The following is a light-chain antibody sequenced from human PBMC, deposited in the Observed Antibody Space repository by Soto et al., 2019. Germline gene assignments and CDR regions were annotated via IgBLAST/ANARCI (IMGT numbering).Light chain of an antibody. Sequence: EIVLTQSPATLSLSPGERATLSCRASQSVSNYLAWFQQKPGQAPRLLIYDASNRATGIPARFSGSGSGTEFTLTISSLEPEEFAVYYCQQRSSWPLLTFGGGTKVEI. CDR1: QSVSNY. CDR2: DAS. CDR3: QQRSSWPLLT. J-gene: IGKJ4*01. V-gene: IGKV3-11*01.